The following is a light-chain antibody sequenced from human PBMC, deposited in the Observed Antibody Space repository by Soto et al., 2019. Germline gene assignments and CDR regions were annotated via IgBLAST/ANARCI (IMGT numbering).Light chain of an antibody. Sequence: EIVMTQSPATLSVSPGERITISCRASQNVGSNLAWYQQTPGQAPSLLIYTTSSRAAGVPARFSGSGSGTDFTLTISRLEPEDFAVYYCQQYGSSPRTFGQGTNADIK. V-gene: IGKV3-15*01. CDR3: QQYGSSPRT. CDR2: TTS. CDR1: QNVGSN. J-gene: IGKJ1*01.